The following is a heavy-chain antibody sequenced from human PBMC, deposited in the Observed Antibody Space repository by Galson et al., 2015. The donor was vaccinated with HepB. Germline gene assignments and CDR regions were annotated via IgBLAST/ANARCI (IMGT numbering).Heavy chain of an antibody. Sequence: SLRLSCAASGFTFSSYAMHWVRQAPGKGLEWVAVISYDGSNKYYADSVKGRFTISRDNSKNTLYLQMNSLRAEDTAVYYCAGRIAVAANGAFDIWGQGTMVTVSS. J-gene: IGHJ3*02. CDR2: ISYDGSNK. CDR3: AGRIAVAANGAFDI. D-gene: IGHD6-19*01. CDR1: GFTFSSYA. V-gene: IGHV3-30-3*01.